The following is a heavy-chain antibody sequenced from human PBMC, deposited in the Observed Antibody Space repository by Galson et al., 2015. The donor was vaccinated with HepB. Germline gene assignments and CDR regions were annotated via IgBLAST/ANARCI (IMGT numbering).Heavy chain of an antibody. CDR2: IYSGGST. V-gene: IGHV3-53*01. CDR3: ARDLVVVVPAAPYYYYYGMDV. J-gene: IGHJ6*02. D-gene: IGHD2-2*01. Sequence: SWVRQAPGKGLEWVSVIYSGGSTYYADSVKGRFTISRDNSKNTLYLQMNSLRAEDTAVYYCARDLVVVVPAAPYYYYYGMDVWGQGTTVTVSS.